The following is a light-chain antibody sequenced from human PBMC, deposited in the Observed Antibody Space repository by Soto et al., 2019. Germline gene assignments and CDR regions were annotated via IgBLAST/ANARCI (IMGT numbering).Light chain of an antibody. CDR1: SSNIGAGYD. V-gene: IGLV1-40*01. J-gene: IGLJ1*01. CDR2: GNS. Sequence: QSVLTQPPSVSGAPGQRVTISCTGSSSNIGAGYDVHWYQQLPGTAPKLLIYGNSNRPSGVPDRFSGSKSGTSASLAITGLQAEDEAYYYCQSYDSSLSAVFGTGTKVTVL. CDR3: QSYDSSLSAV.